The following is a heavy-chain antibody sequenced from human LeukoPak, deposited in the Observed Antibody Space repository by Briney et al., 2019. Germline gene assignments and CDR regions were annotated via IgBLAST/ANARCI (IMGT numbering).Heavy chain of an antibody. CDR3: TRDGIRVLDY. J-gene: IGHJ4*02. CDR1: GDSASSNSAA. Sequence: SQTLSLTFAISGDSASSNSAAWNWIRQSPSRGLEWLGRTYYRSKWYNDYAVSVKSRIVINPDTSKNQFSLQLSSVTPEDTAVYYCTRDGIRVLDYWGQGILVTVSS. V-gene: IGHV6-1*01. CDR2: TYYRSKWYN. D-gene: IGHD1-1*01.